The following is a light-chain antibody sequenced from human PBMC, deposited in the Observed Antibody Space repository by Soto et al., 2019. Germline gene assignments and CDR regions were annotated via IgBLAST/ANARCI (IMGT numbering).Light chain of an antibody. J-gene: IGLJ1*01. V-gene: IGLV2-14*01. CDR1: SSDVGGYNY. CDR2: EVS. Sequence: QSVLTQPASVSGSPGQSITISCTGTSSDVGGYNYVSWYQQHPGKAPKLMIYEVSHRPSGVSNRFSGSKSGNTASLTISGLKAEDEADYYCSSYRSSSTFYSTFYVFGSGTKVTVL. CDR3: SSYRSSSTFYSTFYV.